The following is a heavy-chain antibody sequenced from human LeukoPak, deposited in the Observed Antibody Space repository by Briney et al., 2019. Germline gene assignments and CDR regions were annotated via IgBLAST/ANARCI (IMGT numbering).Heavy chain of an antibody. Sequence: PSETLSLTCTVSGGSISSSSYYWGWIRQPPGKGLEWIGSIYYSGSTYYNPSLKSRVTISVDTSKNQFSLKLSSVTAADTAVYYCARDEMITFGGVIVNHYGMDVWGQGTTVTVSS. V-gene: IGHV4-39*07. D-gene: IGHD3-16*02. CDR1: GGSISSSSYY. CDR2: IYYSGST. CDR3: ARDEMITFGGVIVNHYGMDV. J-gene: IGHJ6*02.